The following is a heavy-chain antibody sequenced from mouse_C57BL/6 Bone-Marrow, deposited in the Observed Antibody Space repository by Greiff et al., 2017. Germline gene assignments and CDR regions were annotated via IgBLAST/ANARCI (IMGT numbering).Heavy chain of an antibody. CDR2: IHPNSGST. D-gene: IGHD1-1*01. CDR3: ARRHYYGSDYYAMDY. Sequence: VQLQQPGAELVKPGASVKLSCKASGYTFTSYWMHWVKPRPGQGLEWIGMIHPNSGSTNYNEKFKSKATLTVDKSSSTAYMQLSSLTSEDSAVYYCARRHYYGSDYYAMDYWGQGTSVTVSS. CDR1: GYTFTSYW. J-gene: IGHJ4*01. V-gene: IGHV1-64*01.